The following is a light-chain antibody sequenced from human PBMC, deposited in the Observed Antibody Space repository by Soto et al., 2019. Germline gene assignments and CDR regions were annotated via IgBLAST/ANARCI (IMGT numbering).Light chain of an antibody. CDR3: QHANSFPLT. V-gene: IGKV1-12*01. CDR2: GAS. J-gene: IGKJ5*01. CDR1: QGISRW. Sequence: DIQMTQSPSFVSASVGDRVTITCRASQGISRWLAWYQQRPGKAPELLIYGASSLQSVVPSRFSGSGSGTYFTLTISILQHEYFATYYCQHANSFPLTFGQGTRLEIK.